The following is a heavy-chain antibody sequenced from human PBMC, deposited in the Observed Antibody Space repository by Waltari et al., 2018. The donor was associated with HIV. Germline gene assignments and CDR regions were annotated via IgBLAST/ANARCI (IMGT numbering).Heavy chain of an antibody. CDR3: ARGSGTFDY. CDR2: IISSSSTI. CDR1: GFTFSSYS. D-gene: IGHD1-1*01. V-gene: IGHV3-48*04. J-gene: IGHJ4*02. Sequence: EVQLVESGGGLVQPGGSLRLSCAASGFTFSSYSMHWVRQAPGKGVVWVSYIISSSSTIYYADSVKGRFTISRDNAKNSLYLQMNSLRAEDTAVYYCARGSGTFDYWGQGTLVTVSS.